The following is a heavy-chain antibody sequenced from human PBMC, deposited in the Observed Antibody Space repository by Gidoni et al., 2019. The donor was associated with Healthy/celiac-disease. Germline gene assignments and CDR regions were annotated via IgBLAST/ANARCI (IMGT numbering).Heavy chain of an antibody. D-gene: IGHD3-10*01. CDR2: INHSGST. Sequence: QVQLQQWGAGLLKPSETLSLTCAVYGGSFSGYYWSWSRQPPGKGLEWIGEINHSGSTNYNPSLKSRVTISVDTSKNQFSLKLSSVTAADTAVYYCARGLPYYGSESPTKHSYYYYYYMDVWGKGTTVTVSS. CDR3: ARGLPYYGSESPTKHSYYYYYYMDV. V-gene: IGHV4-34*01. J-gene: IGHJ6*03. CDR1: GGSFSGYY.